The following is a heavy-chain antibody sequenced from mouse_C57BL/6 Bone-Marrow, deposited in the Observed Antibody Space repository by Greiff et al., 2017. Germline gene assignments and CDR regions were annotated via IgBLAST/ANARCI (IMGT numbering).Heavy chain of an antibody. V-gene: IGHV3-1*01. CDR1: GYSITSGYD. Sequence: VQLKESGPGMVKPSPSLSLTCTVTGYSITSGYDWHWIRHFPGNKLEWMGYISYSGSTNYNPSLKSRISITHDTSKNHFFLKLNSVTTEDAATYYCAREGGYYFDYWGQGTTLTVSS. CDR3: AREGGYYFDY. CDR2: ISYSGST. J-gene: IGHJ2*01.